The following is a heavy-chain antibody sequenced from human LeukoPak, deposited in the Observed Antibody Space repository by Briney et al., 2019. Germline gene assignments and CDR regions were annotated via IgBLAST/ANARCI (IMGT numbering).Heavy chain of an antibody. CDR3: ARDHRFAWLGAFGI. D-gene: IGHD3-22*01. Sequence: ASVKVSCKASGYTFTSYYMHWVRQAPGQGLEWMGIINPSGGSTSYAQKFQGRVTMTRDTSKNQFSLKLSSVTAADTAVYYCARDHRFAWLGAFGIWGQGTMVTVSS. CDR2: INPSGGST. CDR1: GYTFTSYY. V-gene: IGHV1-46*01. J-gene: IGHJ3*02.